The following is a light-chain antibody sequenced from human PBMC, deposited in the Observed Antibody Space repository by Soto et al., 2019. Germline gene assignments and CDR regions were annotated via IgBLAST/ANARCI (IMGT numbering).Light chain of an antibody. CDR1: QSISSY. CDR3: QQSYSTPWT. Sequence: DIQMTQSPSSLSASVGDRVTITCRASQSISSYLNWYQQKPGKAPKLLIYAASSLQSGVPSRFSGSGSGTDCTLTISSLQPEDFATDYCQQSYSTPWTFDQGNKVELK. V-gene: IGKV1-39*01. J-gene: IGKJ1*01. CDR2: AAS.